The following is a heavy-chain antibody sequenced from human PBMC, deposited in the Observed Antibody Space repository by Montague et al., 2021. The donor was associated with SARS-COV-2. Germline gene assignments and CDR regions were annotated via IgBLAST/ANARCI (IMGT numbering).Heavy chain of an antibody. Sequence: SLRLSCAASGFTFSSYEMNWVRQAPGKGLEWVSYISSSGSTIYYADSVKGRFTISRDNAKYSLYLQMNSLRAEDTAVYYCARDLGFSESLLAYYYYYGMDVWGQGATVTVSS. J-gene: IGHJ6*02. D-gene: IGHD3-16*01. CDR2: ISSSGSTI. CDR1: GFTFSSYE. V-gene: IGHV3-48*03. CDR3: ARDLGFSESLLAYYYYYGMDV.